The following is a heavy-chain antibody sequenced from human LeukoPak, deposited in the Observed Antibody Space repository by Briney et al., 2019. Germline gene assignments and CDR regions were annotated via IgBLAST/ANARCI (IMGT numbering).Heavy chain of an antibody. CDR3: ARLKILTGYQGGDY. Sequence: PSETLSLTCAVYGGSFSGYYWSWIRQPPGKGLEWIGEINHSGSTNYNPSLKSRVAISVDTSKNQFSLKLSSVTAADTAVYYCARLKILTGYQGGDYWGQGTLVTVSS. CDR2: INHSGST. J-gene: IGHJ4*02. CDR1: GGSFSGYY. V-gene: IGHV4-34*01. D-gene: IGHD3-9*01.